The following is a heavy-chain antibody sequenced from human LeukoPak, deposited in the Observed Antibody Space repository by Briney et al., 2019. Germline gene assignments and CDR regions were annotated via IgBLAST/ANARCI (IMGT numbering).Heavy chain of an antibody. CDR2: IYDSGST. CDR3: ARGASIFGVVRVGYYYYYMDV. V-gene: IGHV4-59*12. Sequence: SETLSLTCAVYGGSFSGYYWSWIRQPPGKGLEWIGYIYDSGSTNYNPSLKSRVTISVDTSKNQFSLKLSSVTAADTAVYYCARGASIFGVVRVGYYYYYMDVWGKGTTVTVSS. J-gene: IGHJ6*03. D-gene: IGHD3-3*01. CDR1: GGSFSGYY.